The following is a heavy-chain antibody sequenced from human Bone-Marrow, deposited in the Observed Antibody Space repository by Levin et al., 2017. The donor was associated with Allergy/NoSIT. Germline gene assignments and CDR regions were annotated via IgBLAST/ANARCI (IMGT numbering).Heavy chain of an antibody. CDR3: ATDTVVPDFDS. CDR1: GFSFRSYW. D-gene: IGHD2-21*01. Sequence: GGSLRLSCEASGFSFRSYWMTWVRQAPGKGLEWVANINEDGSTQNYGDSVKGRFTISRDNARNSLFLPMNSLRAEDTAVYYCATDTVVPDFDSWGQGTLVTVSS. J-gene: IGHJ4*02. V-gene: IGHV3-7*04. CDR2: INEDGSTQ.